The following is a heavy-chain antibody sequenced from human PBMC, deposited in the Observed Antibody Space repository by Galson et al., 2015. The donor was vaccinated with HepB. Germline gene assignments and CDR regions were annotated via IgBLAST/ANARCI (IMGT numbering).Heavy chain of an antibody. CDR1: GIAFSSYG. D-gene: IGHD6-19*01. CDR2: ISNDVSNQ. V-gene: IGHV3-30*18. J-gene: IGHJ6*02. CDR3: AKDHPYRGGFAVAGIYYYYGMDV. Sequence: SLRLSCAASGIAFSSYGMHWVRQAPGKGPEWVSFISNDVSNQYYTDSVKGRFTISRDNSKNTLYLQMNSLRAEDTAVYFCAKDHPYRGGFAVAGIYYYYGMDVWGQGTTVTVSS.